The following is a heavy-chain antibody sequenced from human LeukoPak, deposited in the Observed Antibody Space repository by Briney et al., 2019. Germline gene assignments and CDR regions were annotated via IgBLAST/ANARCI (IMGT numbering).Heavy chain of an antibody. D-gene: IGHD2-15*01. J-gene: IGHJ5*02. Sequence: SETLSLTCTVSGGSISSYYWSWIRQPPGKGLEWIGYIYYSGSTNYNPSLRSRVTISLDTSKNQFSLRLSSVTAADRAVYYCARDGAVGWFDPWGQGTLVTVSS. CDR3: ARDGAVGWFDP. V-gene: IGHV4-59*01. CDR2: IYYSGST. CDR1: GGSISSYY.